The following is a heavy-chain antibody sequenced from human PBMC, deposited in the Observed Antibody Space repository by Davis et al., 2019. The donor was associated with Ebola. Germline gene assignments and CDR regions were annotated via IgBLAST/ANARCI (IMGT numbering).Heavy chain of an antibody. J-gene: IGHJ6*02. CDR1: GGSISSYY. V-gene: IGHV4-59*12. CDR2: IYYSGST. Sequence: SETLSLTCTVSGGSISSYYWSWIRQPPGKGLEWIRYIYYSGSTNYNPSLKSRVTISVDTSKNQFSLKLSSVTAADTAVYYCARGRGKWLRFYGMDVWGQGTTVTVSS. CDR3: ARGRGKWLRFYGMDV. D-gene: IGHD5-12*01.